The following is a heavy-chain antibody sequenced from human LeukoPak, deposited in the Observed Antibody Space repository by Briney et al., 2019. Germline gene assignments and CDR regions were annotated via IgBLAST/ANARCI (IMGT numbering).Heavy chain of an antibody. CDR3: ARVAPLRLGELSLYY. CDR1: GYTFTGYY. J-gene: IGHJ4*02. Sequence: GASVKVSCKASGYTFTGYYMHWVRQAPGQGLAWMGRINPNSGGTNYAQKFQGRVTMTRDTSISTAYMELSRLRSDDTAVYYCARVAPLRLGELSLYYWGQGTLVTVSS. CDR2: INPNSGGT. V-gene: IGHV1-2*06. D-gene: IGHD3-16*02.